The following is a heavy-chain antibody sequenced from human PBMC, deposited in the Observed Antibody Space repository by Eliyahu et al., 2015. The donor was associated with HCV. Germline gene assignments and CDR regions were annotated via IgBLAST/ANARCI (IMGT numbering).Heavy chain of an antibody. CDR3: AKDRVRVTAPGTSDY. CDR2: ISGSGSST. J-gene: IGHJ4*02. V-gene: IGHV3-23*01. Sequence: NYAMSWVRQAPGKGLEWVSAISGSGSSTYYADSVKGRFTISRDNSKNSLYLQMNSLRAEDTAVYYCAKDRVRVTAPGTSDYWGQGTLVTVSS. CDR1: NYA. D-gene: IGHD6-13*01.